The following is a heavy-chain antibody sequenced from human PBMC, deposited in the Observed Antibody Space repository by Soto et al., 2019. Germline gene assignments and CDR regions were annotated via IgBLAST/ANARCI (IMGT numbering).Heavy chain of an antibody. J-gene: IGHJ5*02. Sequence: EVQLVESGGGLVQPGRSLRLSCAASGFTFDDYAMHWVRQAPGKGLEWVSGISWNSGSIGYADSVKGRFTISRDNAKNSLYLQMNSLRAEDTALYYCAKGGIPSCYDCWFDPWGQGTLVTVSS. CDR3: AKGGIPSCYDCWFDP. CDR1: GFTFDDYA. D-gene: IGHD2-2*01. V-gene: IGHV3-9*01. CDR2: ISWNSGSI.